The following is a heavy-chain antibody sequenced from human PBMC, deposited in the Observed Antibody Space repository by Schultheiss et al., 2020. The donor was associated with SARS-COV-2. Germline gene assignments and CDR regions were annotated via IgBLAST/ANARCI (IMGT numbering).Heavy chain of an antibody. CDR1: GGSVTSASDH. CDR3: ARVGWEPGGAWYYYYGMDV. V-gene: IGHV4-61*01. D-gene: IGHD1-26*01. CDR2: IYHSGNI. J-gene: IGHJ6*02. Sequence: SETLSLTCTVSGGSVTSASDHWSWIRQPPGKGLEWIGYIYHSGNIKYSSSLKSRVSISVDTSKNQVSLKVRSVTAADTAVYYCARVGWEPGGAWYYYYGMDVWGQGTTVTVSS.